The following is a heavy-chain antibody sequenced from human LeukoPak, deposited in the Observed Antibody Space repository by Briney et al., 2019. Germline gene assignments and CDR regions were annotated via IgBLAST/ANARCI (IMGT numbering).Heavy chain of an antibody. J-gene: IGHJ4*02. D-gene: IGHD4-23*01. Sequence: SETLSLTCTVSGGFISNYYWSWIRQPAGKELEWIGRIHSSGNTLHNPSLKSRVSMSVDTSKNQFSLRLTSATAADTAVYYCARGPSHGGTYFESWGRGTLVTVSS. CDR3: ARGPSHGGTYFES. CDR1: GGFISNYY. V-gene: IGHV4-4*07. CDR2: IHSSGNT.